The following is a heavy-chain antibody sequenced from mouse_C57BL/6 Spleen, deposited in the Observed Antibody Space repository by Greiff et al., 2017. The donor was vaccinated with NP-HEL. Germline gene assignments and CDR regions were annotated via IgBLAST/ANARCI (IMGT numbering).Heavy chain of an antibody. J-gene: IGHJ2*01. CDR1: GYAFSSYW. CDR2: IYPGDGDT. Sequence: QVQLKESGAELVKPGASVKISCKASGYAFSSYWMNWVKQRPGKGLEWIGQIYPGDGDTNYNGKFKGKATLTADKSSSTAYMQLSSLTSEDSAVYFCAREGGLYYGSREGYFDYWGQGTTLTVSS. CDR3: AREGGLYYGSREGYFDY. V-gene: IGHV1-80*01. D-gene: IGHD1-1*01.